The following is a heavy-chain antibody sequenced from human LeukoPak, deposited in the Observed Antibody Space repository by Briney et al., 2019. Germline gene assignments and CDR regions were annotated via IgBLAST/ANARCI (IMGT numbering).Heavy chain of an antibody. V-gene: IGHV1-8*01. CDR2: MNPNSGNT. Sequence: ASVKVSCKASGYTFTSYDINWVRQATGQGLEWMGWMNPNSGNTGYAQKFQGRVTMTRNTSISTAYMELSSLRSEDTAVYYCAISSRGYSYGLPIYYFDYWGQGTLVTVSS. J-gene: IGHJ4*02. CDR1: GYTFTSYD. CDR3: AISSRGYSYGLPIYYFDY. D-gene: IGHD5-18*01.